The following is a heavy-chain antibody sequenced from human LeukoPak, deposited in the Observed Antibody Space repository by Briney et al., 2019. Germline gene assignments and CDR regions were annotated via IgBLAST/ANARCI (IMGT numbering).Heavy chain of an antibody. Sequence: GGSLRLSCAACGFTFSDYYMSWIRQAPGKGLMWVSRINIDGSSTNYADSVKGRFTISRDNAKNTLYLQMNSLRAEDTAVYYCARDFMYNTLCTGCWGQGTLVTVSS. V-gene: IGHV3-74*01. D-gene: IGHD1-14*01. J-gene: IGHJ4*02. CDR3: ARDFMYNTLCTGC. CDR1: GFTFSDYY. CDR2: INIDGSST.